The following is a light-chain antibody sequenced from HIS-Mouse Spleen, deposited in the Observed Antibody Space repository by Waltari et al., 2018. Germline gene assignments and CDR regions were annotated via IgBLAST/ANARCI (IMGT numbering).Light chain of an antibody. CDR3: QQLNSYPPT. CDR1: QGISSY. V-gene: IGKV1-9*01. J-gene: IGKJ1*01. Sequence: DIQLTQSPSFLSASVGDRVPITCRASQGISSYLAWYQQKPGKAPKLLIYAASTLQSGVPSRFSGSGSGTEFTLTIRSLQPEDFATYYCQQLNSYPPTFGQGTKVEIK. CDR2: AAS.